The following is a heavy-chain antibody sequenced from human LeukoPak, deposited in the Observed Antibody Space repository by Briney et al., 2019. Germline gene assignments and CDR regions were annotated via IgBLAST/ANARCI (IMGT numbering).Heavy chain of an antibody. CDR2: ISYDGSNK. CDR3: AKGIGWNDVNLLLPYYGMDV. CDR1: GFTFSSYG. Sequence: PGRSLRLSCAASGFTFSSYGMHWVRQAPGKGLEWVAVISYDGSNKYYADSVKGRFTISRDNSKNTLYLQMNSLRAEDTAVYYCAKGIGWNDVNLLLPYYGMDVWGQGTTVTVSS. J-gene: IGHJ6*02. D-gene: IGHD1-1*01. V-gene: IGHV3-30*18.